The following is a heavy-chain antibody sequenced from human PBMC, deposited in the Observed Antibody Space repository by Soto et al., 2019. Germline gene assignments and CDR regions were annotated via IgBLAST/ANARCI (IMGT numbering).Heavy chain of an antibody. CDR2: IYYSGST. J-gene: IGHJ6*02. V-gene: IGHV4-39*01. CDR3: ARRQDHMVRGVQYYYYGMDV. Sequence: PSETLSLTCTVSGGSISSSSYYWGWIRQPPGKGLEWIGSIYYSGSTYYNPSLKSRVTISVDASKNQFSLKLSSVTAADTAVYYCARRQDHMVRGVQYYYYGMDVWGQGTTVTVSS. D-gene: IGHD3-10*01. CDR1: GGSISSSSYY.